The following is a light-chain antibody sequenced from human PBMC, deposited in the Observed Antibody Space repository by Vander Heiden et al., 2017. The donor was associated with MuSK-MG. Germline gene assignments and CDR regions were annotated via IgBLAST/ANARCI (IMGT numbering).Light chain of an antibody. CDR1: QSISSY. Sequence: DIQMTQSPSSLSASVGDRVTITCRASQSISSYLNWYQQKPGKAPKLLIYAASSLQSRVPSRFTGSGSGTDFTLSIRRLQLEDIATYYCQQRDSTPRTFGQGTKLELK. V-gene: IGKV1-39*01. CDR3: QQRDSTPRT. CDR2: AAS. J-gene: IGKJ1*01.